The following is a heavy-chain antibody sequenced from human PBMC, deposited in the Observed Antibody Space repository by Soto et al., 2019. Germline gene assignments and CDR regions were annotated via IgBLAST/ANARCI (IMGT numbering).Heavy chain of an antibody. Sequence: SVKVSCKASGFTFTSSAIQWVRQAPGQRLEWIGWIVVGSGNTNYAQKFQERVTITGDKSTSTAYMELSSLRSEDTAVYYCAREGYYYDSSGDLTFDIWGQGTMVTVSS. V-gene: IGHV1-58*02. CDR3: AREGYYYDSSGDLTFDI. J-gene: IGHJ3*02. D-gene: IGHD3-22*01. CDR1: GFTFTSSA. CDR2: IVVGSGNT.